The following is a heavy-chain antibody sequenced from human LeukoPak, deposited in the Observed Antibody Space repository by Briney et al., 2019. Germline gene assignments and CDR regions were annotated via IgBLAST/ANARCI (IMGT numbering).Heavy chain of an antibody. CDR1: GFTFKSYW. D-gene: IGHD1-26*01. J-gene: IGHJ4*02. V-gene: IGHV3-74*01. Sequence: PGGSLRLSCTASGFTFKSYWMHWVRQAPGKGLVWVSRINSDGSTTSYADSVKGRFTISRGNAKNTLYLQMNSLRAEDTAVYYCARVHGGSYLFDYWGQGTLVTVSS. CDR3: ARVHGGSYLFDY. CDR2: INSDGSTT.